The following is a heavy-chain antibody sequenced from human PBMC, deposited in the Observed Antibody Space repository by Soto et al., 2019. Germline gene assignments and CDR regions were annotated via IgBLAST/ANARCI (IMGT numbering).Heavy chain of an antibody. V-gene: IGHV6-1*01. Sequence: SQTLSLTCAISGDSVSSNSAAWNWIRQSPSRGLEWLGRTYYRAKWDNDYAVSVKSRITINPETSKNQFSLQLNSVTPEDTALYSCARDQVSRSPYSSLPSSSAGFYCMDVWGQGTPVTVSS. CDR1: GDSVSSNSAA. CDR3: ARDQVSRSPYSSLPSSSAGFYCMDV. CDR2: TYYRAKWDN. D-gene: IGHD6-6*01. J-gene: IGHJ6*02.